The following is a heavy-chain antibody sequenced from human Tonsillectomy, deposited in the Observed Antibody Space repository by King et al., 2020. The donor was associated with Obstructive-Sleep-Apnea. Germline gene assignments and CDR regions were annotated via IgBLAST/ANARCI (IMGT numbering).Heavy chain of an antibody. CDR2: IYYSGST. CDR3: ARVPMILTGGWFDP. Sequence: MQLQESGPGLVKPSETLSLTCTVSGGSISSYYWSWIRQPPGKGLEWIGYIYYSGSTNYNPSLKSRVTISVDTSKNQFSLKLSSVTAADTAVYYCARVPMILTGGWFDPWGQGTLVTVSS. V-gene: IGHV4-59*01. D-gene: IGHD3-9*01. CDR1: GGSISSYY. J-gene: IGHJ5*02.